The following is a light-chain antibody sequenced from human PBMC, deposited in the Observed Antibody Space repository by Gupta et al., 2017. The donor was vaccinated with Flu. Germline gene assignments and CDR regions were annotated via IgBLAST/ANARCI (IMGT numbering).Light chain of an antibody. CDR3: QQYYSPPT. CDR1: RSVLSTSNNVNF. Sequence: SLGERATLSCTSRRSVLSTSNNVNFLAWFQHTLGQPPRLLIYAASTRDVGVPARFSGGGSRTDFTLTINSLQAEDVATYYCQQYYSPPTFGQGTRLEMK. V-gene: IGKV4-1*01. J-gene: IGKJ5*01. CDR2: AAS.